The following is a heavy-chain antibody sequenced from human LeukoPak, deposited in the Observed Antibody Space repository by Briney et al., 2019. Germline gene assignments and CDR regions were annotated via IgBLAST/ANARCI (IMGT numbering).Heavy chain of an antibody. J-gene: IGHJ4*02. V-gene: IGHV4-39*02. D-gene: IGHD5-24*01. CDR2: IYYSGSA. CDR3: ARDGYNPIDY. CDR1: GGSISGSSFY. Sequence: SETLSLTCSVSGGSISGSSFYWGWIRQPPGKGLEWIGTIYYSGSAYYNSSLKSRVTISVDTSKNQFSLKLSSVTAADTAVYYCARDGYNPIDYWGQETLVTVSS.